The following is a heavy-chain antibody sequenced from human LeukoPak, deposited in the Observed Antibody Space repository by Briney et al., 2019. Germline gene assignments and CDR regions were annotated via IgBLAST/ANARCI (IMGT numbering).Heavy chain of an antibody. CDR2: INPNSGDT. D-gene: IGHD2-21*02. CDR3: ARDYRGGDCFPDY. J-gene: IGHJ4*02. CDR1: GYTFSAYY. Sequence: GSVKVSCKASGYTFSAYYMHWVRQAPGQGLEWMGRINPNSGDTNNAQNFQGRVTPTRDASISTAYMELSRLRSDDTAVYYCARDYRGGDCFPDYWGQGTLVTVSS. V-gene: IGHV1-2*06.